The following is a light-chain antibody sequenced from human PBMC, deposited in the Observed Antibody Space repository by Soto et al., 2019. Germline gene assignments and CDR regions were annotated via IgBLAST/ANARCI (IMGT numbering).Light chain of an antibody. CDR3: SIYAGGNIVI. Sequence: QSALTQPPSASGSPGQSVTISCTGTSSDVGSYFYVSWYQQHPGKAPKLMIYEVTKRPSGVPDRFSGSKSGNTASLTVSGLQVEAEADYYCSIYAGGNIVIFGGGTKVTVL. J-gene: IGLJ2*01. V-gene: IGLV2-8*01. CDR1: SSDVGSYFY. CDR2: EVT.